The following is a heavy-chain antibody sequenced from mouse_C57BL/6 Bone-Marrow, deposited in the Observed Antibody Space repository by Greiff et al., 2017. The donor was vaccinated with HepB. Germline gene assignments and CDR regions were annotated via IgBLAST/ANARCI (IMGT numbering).Heavy chain of an antibody. D-gene: IGHD2-2*01. CDR1: GYTFTEYT. CDR2: FYPGSGSI. CDR3: ARHEDRPYGYDEGAWFAY. Sequence: QVQLQQSGAELVKPGASVKLSCKASGYTFTEYTIHWVKQRSGQGLEWIGWFYPGSGSIKYNEKFKDKATLTADKSSSTVYMELSRLTSEDSAVYFCARHEDRPYGYDEGAWFAYWGQGTLVTVSA. J-gene: IGHJ3*01. V-gene: IGHV1-62-2*01.